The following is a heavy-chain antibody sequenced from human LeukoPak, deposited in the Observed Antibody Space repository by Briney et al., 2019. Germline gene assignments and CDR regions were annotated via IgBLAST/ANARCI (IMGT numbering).Heavy chain of an antibody. CDR1: GGSFSVYY. CDR3: ARTVGATYYFDY. CDR2: INHSGST. Sequence: SETLSLTCAVYGGSFSVYYWSWLPQPPGKGLEWIGEINHSGSTNYNPSLKSRVTISVDKSKNQFSLKLSSVTAADTAVYYCARTVGATYYFDYWGQGTLVTVSS. J-gene: IGHJ4*02. D-gene: IGHD1-26*01. V-gene: IGHV4-34*01.